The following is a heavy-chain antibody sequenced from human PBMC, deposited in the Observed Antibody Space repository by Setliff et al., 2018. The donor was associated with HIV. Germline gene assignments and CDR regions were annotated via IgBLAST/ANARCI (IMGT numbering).Heavy chain of an antibody. Sequence: PSETLSLTCVVSGVSISNSLWWTWIRQPPGKGLEWIGEIIHSGSTNYNPSLKSRVTISVDTSKNQFSLKLSSVTAADTAVYYCARRSGYAEDYWGQGTLVTVSS. CDR2: IIHSGST. D-gene: IGHD5-12*01. CDR3: ARRSGYAEDY. J-gene: IGHJ4*02. V-gene: IGHV4-4*02. CDR1: GVSISNSLW.